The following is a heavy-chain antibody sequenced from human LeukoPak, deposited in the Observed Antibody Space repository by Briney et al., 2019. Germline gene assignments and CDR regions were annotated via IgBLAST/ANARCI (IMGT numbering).Heavy chain of an antibody. V-gene: IGHV3-23*01. D-gene: IGHD3-10*01. Sequence: GGSLRLSCAASGFTFSSYAMSWVRQAPGKGLEWVSAISGSGGSTYYADSVKGRFTISRDNSKNTLYLQMNSLRAEGTAVYYCAKGRVRFGELSPFDYWGQGTLVTVSS. CDR2: ISGSGGST. CDR3: AKGRVRFGELSPFDY. J-gene: IGHJ4*02. CDR1: GFTFSSYA.